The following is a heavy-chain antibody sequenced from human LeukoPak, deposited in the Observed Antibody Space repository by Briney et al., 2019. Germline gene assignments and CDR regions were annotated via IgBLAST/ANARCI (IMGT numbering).Heavy chain of an antibody. J-gene: IGHJ6*03. Sequence: PSETLSLTCAVYGGSFSGYYWSWTRQPPGKGLEWIGEINHSGSTNYNPSLKSRVTISVDTSKNQFSLKLSSVTAADTAVYYCARGHKEQQLRWGYYYYYMDVWGKGTTVTVSS. D-gene: IGHD6-13*01. CDR3: ARGHKEQQLRWGYYYYYMDV. CDR1: GGSFSGYY. CDR2: INHSGST. V-gene: IGHV4-34*01.